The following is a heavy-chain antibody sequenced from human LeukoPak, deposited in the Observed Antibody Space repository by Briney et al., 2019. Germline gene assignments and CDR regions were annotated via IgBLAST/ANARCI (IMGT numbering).Heavy chain of an antibody. CDR2: INHSGST. CDR3: ARLGPGSTIFGVVIIGPGDYYYMDV. CDR1: GGSFSGYY. D-gene: IGHD3-3*01. Sequence: SETLSLTCAVYGGSFSGYYWSWIRQPPGKGLEWIGEINHSGSTNYNPSLKSRVTISVDTSKNQFSLKLSSVTAADTAVYYCARLGPGSTIFGVVIIGPGDYYYMDVWGKGTTVTVSS. J-gene: IGHJ6*03. V-gene: IGHV4-34*01.